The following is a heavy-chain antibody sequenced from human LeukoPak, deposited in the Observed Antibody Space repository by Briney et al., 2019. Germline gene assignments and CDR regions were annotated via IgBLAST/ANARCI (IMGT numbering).Heavy chain of an antibody. J-gene: IGHJ4*02. CDR2: ISYDGSNK. CDR1: GFTFSSYA. D-gene: IGHD6-19*01. V-gene: IGHV3-30*04. Sequence: GRSQRLFCAPSGFTFSSYAMHWARQAPGEGLEWLAVISYDGSNKYYADSVKGRFTISRDNSKNTLYLQMNSLRAEDTAVYYCARDSSGWFSHFDYWGQGTLVTVSS. CDR3: ARDSSGWFSHFDY.